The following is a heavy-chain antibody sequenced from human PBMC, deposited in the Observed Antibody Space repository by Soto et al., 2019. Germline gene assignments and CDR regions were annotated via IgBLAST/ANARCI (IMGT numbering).Heavy chain of an antibody. CDR1: RYTFISFD. Sequence: QVQLVQSGAEVKKSGASVKVSCKASRYTFISFDINWVRQATGQGLEWMGWMNPNSGNTGYGQKFQGRITMTRKTSTSTAYMELSSLRSEDTAVYYCARGQEVWWNAGPLGLHGLDVWGQGTTVTVSS. D-gene: IGHD3-16*01. V-gene: IGHV1-8*01. CDR3: ARGQEVWWNAGPLGLHGLDV. J-gene: IGHJ6*02. CDR2: MNPNSGNT.